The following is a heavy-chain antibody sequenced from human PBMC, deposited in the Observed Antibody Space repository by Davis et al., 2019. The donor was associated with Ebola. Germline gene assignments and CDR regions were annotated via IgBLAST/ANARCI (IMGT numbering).Heavy chain of an antibody. CDR3: ARDFDGGNYYFDY. CDR1: GGSFSSHP. J-gene: IGHJ4*02. CDR2: IIPIFDTP. D-gene: IGHD3-9*01. V-gene: IGHV1-69*13. Sequence: SVKVSCKTSGGSFSSHPISWVRQAPRQGLEWMGGIIPIFDTPHYAQKFQGRITITADASTSTAYMELSSLRSEDTTTYFCARDFDGGNYYFDYWGPGTLVTVS.